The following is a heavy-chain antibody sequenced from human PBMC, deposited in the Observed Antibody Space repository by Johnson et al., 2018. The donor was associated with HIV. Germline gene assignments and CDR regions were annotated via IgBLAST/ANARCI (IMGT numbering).Heavy chain of an antibody. Sequence: EMQLVESGGGVVRPGGSLRLSCAASGFTFSSYDMHWVRQATGKGLEWVSTIGTAGDTYYPGSVKGRFTVSREDAKNSLYLQMNSLRAEDTAVYYCAIGRGEFPRHAFDIWGQGTMVTVSS. V-gene: IGHV3-13*01. D-gene: IGHD3-10*01. CDR1: GFTFSSYD. CDR2: IGTAGDT. CDR3: AIGRGEFPRHAFDI. J-gene: IGHJ3*02.